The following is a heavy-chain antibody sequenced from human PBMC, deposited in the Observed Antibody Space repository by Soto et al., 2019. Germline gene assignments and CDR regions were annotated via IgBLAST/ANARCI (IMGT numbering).Heavy chain of an antibody. D-gene: IGHD3-3*01. V-gene: IGHV3-30*18. CDR1: GFTFSSYG. J-gene: IGHJ6*02. CDR2: TSYDGSNK. Sequence: PGGSLRLSCAASGFTFSSYGMHWVRQAPGKGLERVAVTSYDGSNKYYADSVKGRFTISRDNSKNTLYLQMNSLRAEDTAVYYCAKDLLEWLSNYYYYYGMDVWGQGTTVTVSS. CDR3: AKDLLEWLSNYYYYYGMDV.